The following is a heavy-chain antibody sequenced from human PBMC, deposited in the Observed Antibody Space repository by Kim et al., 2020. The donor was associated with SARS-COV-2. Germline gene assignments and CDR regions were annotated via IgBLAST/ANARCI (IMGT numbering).Heavy chain of an antibody. Sequence: SETLSLTCIVSGDSVSSNSYYWSWIRQPPGKGLEWIGYIYHNGRTNYNPSLKSRVTVSVDTSKNQFSLRLRSVTAADTAVYYCARVGLYSGSYYFDFWG. CDR1: GDSVSSNSYY. CDR2: IYHNGRT. CDR3: ARVGLYSGSYYFDF. V-gene: IGHV4-61*01. D-gene: IGHD1-26*01. J-gene: IGHJ4*01.